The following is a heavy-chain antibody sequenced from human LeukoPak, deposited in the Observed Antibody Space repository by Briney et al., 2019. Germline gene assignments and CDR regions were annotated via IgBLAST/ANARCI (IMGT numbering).Heavy chain of an antibody. D-gene: IGHD4-17*01. CDR1: GGSISSSSYY. J-gene: IGHJ5*02. CDR3: ASPGFNYGDYPEWFDP. CDR2: IYYSGST. V-gene: IGHV4-39*01. Sequence: SETLSPTCTVSGGSISSSSYYWGWIRQPPGKGLEWIGSIYYSGSTYYNPSLKSRVTISVDTSKNQFSLKLSSVTAADTAVYYCASPGFNYGDYPEWFDPWGQGTLVTVSS.